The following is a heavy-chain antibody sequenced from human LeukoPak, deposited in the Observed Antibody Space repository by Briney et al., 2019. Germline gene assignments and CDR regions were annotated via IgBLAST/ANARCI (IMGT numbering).Heavy chain of an antibody. CDR2: IRNKANSYIT. D-gene: IGHD3-22*01. CDR1: GFTFSDHY. V-gene: IGHV3-72*01. Sequence: PGGSLRLSCAASGFTFSDHYMDWVRQAPGKGLEWVSRIRNKANSYITEYAASVKGRFAISRDDSKNSVFLQLNSLKTEDTAVYYCAKPIHYYDLSGYSDWGQGTLVTVSS. CDR3: AKPIHYYDLSGYSD. J-gene: IGHJ4*02.